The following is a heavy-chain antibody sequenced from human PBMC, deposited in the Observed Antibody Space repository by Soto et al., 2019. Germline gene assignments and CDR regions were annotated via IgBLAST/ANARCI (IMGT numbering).Heavy chain of an antibody. CDR3: ARDLGYYDSSGYFDY. CDR2: ISSSDSII. V-gene: IGHV3-11*01. Sequence: QVQLVESGGGLVKPGGSLRLSCAASGFTFSDSYMSWIRQAPGKGLEWVSYISSSDSIIYYSDSVKGRFIISRDNAKNSLYPQMNSLRAEDTAVYYCARDLGYYDSSGYFDYWGQGTLVTVSS. J-gene: IGHJ4*02. D-gene: IGHD3-22*01. CDR1: GFTFSDSY.